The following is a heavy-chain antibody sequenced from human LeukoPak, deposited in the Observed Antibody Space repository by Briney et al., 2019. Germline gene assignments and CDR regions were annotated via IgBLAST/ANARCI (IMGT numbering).Heavy chain of an antibody. D-gene: IGHD1-7*01. CDR2: LNPNSGGT. J-gene: IGHJ4*02. Sequence: GASVKVSCKASGYTFTGYYMHWVRQAPGQGLAWMGRLNPNSGGTDYAQKFQGRVTMTRDTSISSAYMELSRLKTDDTAVYYCARGDWNYSYYFDYWGQGTLATVSS. CDR1: GYTFTGYY. CDR3: ARGDWNYSYYFDY. V-gene: IGHV1-2*06.